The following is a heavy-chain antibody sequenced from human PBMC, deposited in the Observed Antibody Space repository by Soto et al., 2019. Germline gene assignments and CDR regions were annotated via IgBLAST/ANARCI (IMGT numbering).Heavy chain of an antibody. CDR2: ISAYNGNT. D-gene: IGHD6-13*01. J-gene: IGHJ4*02. Sequence: QVQLVQSGAEVKKPGASVKVSCKASGYTFTSYGISWVRQAHGQGLEWMGWISAYNGNTNYAQKLQGIVTRITVSAASSAYLELRSLRSDDTAVYSCARDSLRGIAGLTSDYWGQGTLVTVSS. CDR3: ARDSLRGIAGLTSDY. CDR1: GYTFTSYG. V-gene: IGHV1-18*04.